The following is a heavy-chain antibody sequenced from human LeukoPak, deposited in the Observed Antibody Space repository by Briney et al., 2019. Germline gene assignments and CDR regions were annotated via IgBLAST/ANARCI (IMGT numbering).Heavy chain of an antibody. CDR2: IKEDGSEK. V-gene: IGHV3-7*01. D-gene: IGHD2-2*01. CDR1: GFTFSSYW. Sequence: GGSLRLSCAASGFTFSSYWMSWVRQAPGKGLECVANIKEDGSEKDYVDSVRGRFTISRDNARNSLYLQMNSLRAEDTAVYYCARDWMGYCTSNSCYLYYMDVWGKGTTVTVSS. CDR3: ARDWMGYCTSNSCYLYYMDV. J-gene: IGHJ6*03.